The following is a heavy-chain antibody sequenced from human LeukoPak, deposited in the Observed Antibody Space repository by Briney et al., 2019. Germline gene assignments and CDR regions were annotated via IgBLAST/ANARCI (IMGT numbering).Heavy chain of an antibody. CDR2: ISAYDGGL. V-gene: IGHV1-18*01. CDR3: AIDPLTSIWSPYYFTLDV. J-gene: IGHJ6*02. D-gene: IGHD1-26*01. Sequence: ASVKVSCKASGYYLTSFAINWVRQAPGQGLEWMGWISAYDGGLKYAQDFQGRVTMTTDSSTRTAYMELTRLTSDDTAVYYCAIDPLTSIWSPYYFTLDVWGQGTTVRVSS. CDR1: GYYLTSFA.